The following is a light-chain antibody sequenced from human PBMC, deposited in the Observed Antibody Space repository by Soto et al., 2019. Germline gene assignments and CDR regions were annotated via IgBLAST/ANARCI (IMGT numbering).Light chain of an antibody. J-gene: IGLJ3*02. Sequence: QAVLTQPASVSGSPGQSITISCTGPSSDVGSNNYVSWYQQHPGKAPKLMIYEVSKRPSGVSNRFSGSKSGNTASLTISGLEADDEADYYCSSNTSRGVFGGGTKLAVL. V-gene: IGLV2-14*01. CDR3: SSNTSRGV. CDR1: SSDVGSNNY. CDR2: EVS.